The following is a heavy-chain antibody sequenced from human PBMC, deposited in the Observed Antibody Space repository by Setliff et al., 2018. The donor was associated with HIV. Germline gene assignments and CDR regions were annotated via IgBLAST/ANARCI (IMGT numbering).Heavy chain of an antibody. Sequence: GASVKVSCKASGYTFTNYFMHWVRQAPGEGLEWVGRVDPDDGETRYAMKFQGSVTISADTSTDTTYLSLTSLRSQDTAVYYCATVRIVGATEFDYWGQGTVVTVSS. D-gene: IGHD1-26*01. CDR3: ATVRIVGATEFDY. J-gene: IGHJ4*02. CDR2: VDPDDGET. CDR1: GYTFTNYF. V-gene: IGHV1-69-2*01.